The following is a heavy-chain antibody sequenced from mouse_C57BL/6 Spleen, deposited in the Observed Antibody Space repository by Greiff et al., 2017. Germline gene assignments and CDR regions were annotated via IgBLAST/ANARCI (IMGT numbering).Heavy chain of an antibody. D-gene: IGHD1-1*01. CDR3: ARRYYGAYAMDY. CDR2: ISSGGSYT. V-gene: IGHV5-6*02. J-gene: IGHJ4*01. CDR1: GFTFSSYG. Sequence: EVKVVESGGDLVKPGGSLKLSCAASGFTFSSYGMSWVRQTPDKRLEWVATISSGGSYTYYPDSVKGRFTISRDNDKKTLYLQMSRLKSEYTAMYYCARRYYGAYAMDYWGQGTSVTVSS.